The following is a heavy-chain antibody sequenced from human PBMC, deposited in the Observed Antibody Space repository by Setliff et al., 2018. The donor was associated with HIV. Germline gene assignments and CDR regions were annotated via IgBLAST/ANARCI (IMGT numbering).Heavy chain of an antibody. Sequence: ASVKVSCKASGYTFTSYDISWVRQAPGQGLEWMGWISAYNGNTIYAQKFQGRVTMTEDTSTDTAYMELSSLRSEDTAVYYCATVVIAAARGSEYFQHWGQGTLVTVSS. CDR1: GYTFTSYD. D-gene: IGHD6-13*01. V-gene: IGHV1-18*01. CDR2: ISAYNGNT. J-gene: IGHJ1*01. CDR3: ATVVIAAARGSEYFQH.